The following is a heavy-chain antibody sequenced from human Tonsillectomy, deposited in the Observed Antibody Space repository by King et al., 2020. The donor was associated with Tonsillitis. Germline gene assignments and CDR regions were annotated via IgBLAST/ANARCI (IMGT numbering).Heavy chain of an antibody. D-gene: IGHD3-16*01. CDR3: STDLGDF. CDR1: GFTFSNAW. CDR2: IKSKIDGGTT. V-gene: IGHV3-15*07. Sequence: VQLVESGGGLLKPGGSLRLSCAASGFTFSNAWMNWVRQAPGKGREGVGRIKSKIDGGTTDYAAPGKGRFTISRDDSKNTLYLQMNSLKTEDSAVYYCSTDLGDFWGQGTLVTVSS. J-gene: IGHJ4*02.